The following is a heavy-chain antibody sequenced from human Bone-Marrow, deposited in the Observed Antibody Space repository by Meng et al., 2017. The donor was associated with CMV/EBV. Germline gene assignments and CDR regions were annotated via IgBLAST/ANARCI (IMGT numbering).Heavy chain of an antibody. V-gene: IGHV3-15*01. CDR3: STAIAY. CDR2: IKSKTDGGTT. Sequence: GESLKISCAASGFTLSNAWMSWVRQAPGKGLEWVGRIKSKTDGGTTDYAAPVKGRFTISRDDSKDPVYLQMKSLKTEDTAVYYCSTAIAYWGQGTTVTVSS. J-gene: IGHJ4*02. CDR1: GFTLSNAW. D-gene: IGHD2-21*01.